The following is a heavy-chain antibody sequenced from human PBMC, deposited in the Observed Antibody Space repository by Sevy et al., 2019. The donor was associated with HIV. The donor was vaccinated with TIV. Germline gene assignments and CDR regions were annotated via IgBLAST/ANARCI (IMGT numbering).Heavy chain of an antibody. CDR3: ATHAGIAAAGRVFDY. J-gene: IGHJ4*02. CDR1: GFTFSDHY. CDR2: IRNKADSYTK. V-gene: IGHV3-72*01. D-gene: IGHD6-13*01. Sequence: GGSLRLSCAASGFTFSDHYMEWVRQAPGKGLEWVGRIRNKADSYTKEYAASVKGRFTISRDDSKNSLYLLMNSVKTEDMAVYDCATHAGIAAAGRVFDYWGQGTLVTVSS.